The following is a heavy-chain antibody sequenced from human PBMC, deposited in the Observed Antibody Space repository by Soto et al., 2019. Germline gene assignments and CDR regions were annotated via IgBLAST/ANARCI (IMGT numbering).Heavy chain of an antibody. CDR3: ARTTDYFDY. CDR2: SSNSGTFA. CDR1: GFTFSDYY. Sequence: GGSLRLSCAASGFTFSDYYMSWVRQAPGRGLEWISYSSNSGTFARYATSVKGRFSISRDNANNSLYLEMNSLRVEDTAVYYCARTTDYFDYWGLGTRGTVS. V-gene: IGHV3-11*06. D-gene: IGHD1-1*01. J-gene: IGHJ4*02.